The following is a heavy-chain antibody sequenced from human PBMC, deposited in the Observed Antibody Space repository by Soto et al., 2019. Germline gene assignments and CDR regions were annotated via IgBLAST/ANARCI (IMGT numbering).Heavy chain of an antibody. V-gene: IGHV4-39*02. Sequence: SETLSLTCTVSGGSISSSSYYWGWIRQPPGKGLEWIGSIYYSGSTYYNPSLKSRVTISVDTSKNQFSQKLSLVTAADTAVYYCAREGGFDFDWLLSPDYWGQGTLVTVSS. CDR1: GGSISSSSYY. D-gene: IGHD3-9*01. CDR2: IYYSGST. J-gene: IGHJ4*02. CDR3: AREGGFDFDWLLSPDY.